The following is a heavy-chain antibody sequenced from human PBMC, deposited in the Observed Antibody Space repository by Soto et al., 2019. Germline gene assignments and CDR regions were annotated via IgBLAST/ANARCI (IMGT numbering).Heavy chain of an antibody. CDR3: ARDSAYYYDSSGSGMDV. D-gene: IGHD3-22*01. V-gene: IGHV4-59*01. CDR2: IYYSGST. J-gene: IGHJ6*02. Sequence: PSETLSLTCTVSGGSISSYYWSWIRQPPGKGLEWIGYIYYSGSTNYNPSLKSRVTISVDTSKNQFSLKLSSVTAADTAVCYCARDSAYYYDSSGSGMDVWGQGTTVTVSS. CDR1: GGSISSYY.